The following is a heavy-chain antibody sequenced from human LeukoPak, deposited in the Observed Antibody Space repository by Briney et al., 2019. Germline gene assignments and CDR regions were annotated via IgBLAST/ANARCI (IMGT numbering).Heavy chain of an antibody. CDR2: IIPIFGTA. V-gene: IGHV1-69*13. CDR3: AREGAYCSSTSCIVQAGFDP. Sequence: SVNVSCKASGVTFSIYATSWVRQAPGQGHEWMGGIIPIFGTANYAQKFQGRVTITADESTSTAYMELSSLRSEDTAVYYCAREGAYCSSTSCIVQAGFDPWGQGTLVTVSS. J-gene: IGHJ5*02. CDR1: GVTFSIYA. D-gene: IGHD2-2*01.